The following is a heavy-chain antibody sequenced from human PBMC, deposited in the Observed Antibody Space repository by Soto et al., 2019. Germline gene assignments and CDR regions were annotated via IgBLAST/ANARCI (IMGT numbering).Heavy chain of an antibody. CDR1: GGSISSYY. D-gene: IGHD3-16*01. CDR2: IYYSGST. CDR3: ARVVPWDYYYYMDA. J-gene: IGHJ6*03. Sequence: SETLSLTCTVSGGSISSYYWSWIRQPPGKGLEWIGYIYYSGSTNYNPSLKSRVTISVDTSKNQFSLKLSSVTAADTAVYYCARVVPWDYYYYMDAWGKGTTVTVSS. V-gene: IGHV4-59*01.